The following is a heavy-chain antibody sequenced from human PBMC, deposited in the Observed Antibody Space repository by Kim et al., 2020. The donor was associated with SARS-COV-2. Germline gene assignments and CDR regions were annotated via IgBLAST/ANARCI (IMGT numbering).Heavy chain of an antibody. CDR3: ARDFGRQWLVHHAPARFDY. D-gene: IGHD6-19*01. J-gene: IGHJ4*02. V-gene: IGHV4-34*01. CDR1: GGSFSGYY. CDR2: INHSGST. Sequence: SETLSLTCAVYGGSFSGYYWSWIRQPPGKGLEWIGEINHSGSTNYNPSLKSRVTISVDTSKNQFSLKLSSVTAADTAVYYCARDFGRQWLVHHAPARFDYWGQGTLVTVSS.